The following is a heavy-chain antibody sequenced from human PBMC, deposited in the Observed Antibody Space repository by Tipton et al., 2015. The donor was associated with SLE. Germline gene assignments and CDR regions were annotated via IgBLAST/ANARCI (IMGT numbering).Heavy chain of an antibody. D-gene: IGHD3-22*01. CDR3: ARGEDDSSGYYYWYFDL. J-gene: IGHJ2*01. CDR1: GYTFTSYD. CDR2: MNPNSGNT. V-gene: IGHV1-8*02. Sequence: QVQLVQSGAEVKKPGASVKVSCKASGYTFTSYDINWVRQATGQGLERMGWMNPNSGNTGYAQKFQGRVTMTRNTSISTAYMELSSLRSEDTAVYYCARGEDDSSGYYYWYFDLWGRGTLVTVSS.